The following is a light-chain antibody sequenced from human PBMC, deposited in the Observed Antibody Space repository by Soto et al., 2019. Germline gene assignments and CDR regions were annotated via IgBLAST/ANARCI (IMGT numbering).Light chain of an antibody. CDR3: LQYYSTPYT. Sequence: DIVMTQSPDSLDVSLGERATINCKSSQSVLYSSNNKNYLAWYQQKPGQPPKLLIYWASTRESGVPDRFSGSGSGTDFTLTISSLQAEDVAVYYCLQYYSTPYTFGQGTKLEIK. CDR2: WAS. J-gene: IGKJ2*01. V-gene: IGKV4-1*01. CDR1: QSVLYSSNNKNY.